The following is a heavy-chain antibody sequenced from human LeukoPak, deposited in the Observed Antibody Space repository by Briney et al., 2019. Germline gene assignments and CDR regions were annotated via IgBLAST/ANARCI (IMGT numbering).Heavy chain of an antibody. V-gene: IGHV4-39*01. CDR3: ARQGYSSGNY. CDR2: IYYSGST. D-gene: IGHD6-19*01. CDR1: GGSISNYY. J-gene: IGHJ4*02. Sequence: SETLSLTCTVSGGSISNYYWGWIRQPPGKGLEWIGNIYYSGSTYYNPSLKSRVTISVDTSKNQLSLKLSSVTAADTAVYYCARQGYSSGNYWGQGTLVTVSS.